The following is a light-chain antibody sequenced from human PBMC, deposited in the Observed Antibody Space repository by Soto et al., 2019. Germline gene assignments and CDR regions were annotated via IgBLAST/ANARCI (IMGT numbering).Light chain of an antibody. CDR2: AAS. CDR1: QGISSY. Sequence: AIRMTQSPSSLSASTGDRVTITCRASQGISSYLAWYQQKPGKAPKLLIYAASTLQSGVPSRFSGSGSGTDFTLTISCLQSADFATYYCQQYYSYPPLTFGGGTKVEIK. V-gene: IGKV1-8*01. CDR3: QQYYSYPPLT. J-gene: IGKJ4*01.